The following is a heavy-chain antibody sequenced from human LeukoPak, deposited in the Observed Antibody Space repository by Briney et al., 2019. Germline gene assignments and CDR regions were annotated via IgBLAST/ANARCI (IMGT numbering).Heavy chain of an antibody. CDR1: GFTFSSYW. Sequence: GGSLRLSCAASGFTFSSYWMSWVRQAPGKGLEWVANIKQDGSEKYYVDSVKGRFTISRDNAKNSLYPQMNSLRAEDTAVYYCASITIFDYNWFDPWGQGTLVTVSS. J-gene: IGHJ5*02. D-gene: IGHD3-3*01. V-gene: IGHV3-7*01. CDR3: ASITIFDYNWFDP. CDR2: IKQDGSEK.